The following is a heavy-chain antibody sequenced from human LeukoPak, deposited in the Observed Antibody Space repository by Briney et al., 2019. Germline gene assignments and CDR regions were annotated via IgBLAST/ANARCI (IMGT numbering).Heavy chain of an antibody. D-gene: IGHD6-19*01. CDR2: ISGSGGST. Sequence: PGGSLRLSCAASGFTFSTYAMAWVRQAPGKGLEWVSAISGSGGSTHYADSVEGRFTISRDNSKNTPYVQMNSLRAEDTAVYYCATRPITEAGKPNYYFDYWGQGTLVTVSS. J-gene: IGHJ4*02. CDR3: ATRPITEAGKPNYYFDY. CDR1: GFTFSTYA. V-gene: IGHV3-23*01.